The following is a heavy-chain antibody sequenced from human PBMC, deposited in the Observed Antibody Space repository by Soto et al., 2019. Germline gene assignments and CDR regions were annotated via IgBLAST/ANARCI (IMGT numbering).Heavy chain of an antibody. CDR1: GFTFSSYG. D-gene: IGHD3-3*01. CDR3: AKGITIFVVVIDYYYHYGMAF. J-gene: IGHJ6*02. CDR2: ISYDGSNK. V-gene: IGHV3-30*18. Sequence: GGSLRLSCAASGFTFSSYGMHWVRQAPGKGLEWVAVISYDGSNKYYADSVKGRFTISRDNSKNTLYLQMNSLRAEDTAVYYCAKGITIFVVVIDYYYHYGMAFWGQGTTVTVSS.